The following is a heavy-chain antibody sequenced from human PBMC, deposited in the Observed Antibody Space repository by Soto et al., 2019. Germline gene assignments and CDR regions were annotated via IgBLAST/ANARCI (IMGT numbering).Heavy chain of an antibody. Sequence: EVQLVQSGGGLVQPGGSLRLSCAASGFSFSNYWMSWLRQAPGKGLEWVANIKEDGSDKYYVDSVKGRFTISRDNARDSLYLQIDSLRADDMAVYYCARDCFRGKSCLRRGFFDYWGQGILVTFPS. D-gene: IGHD2-15*01. CDR2: IKEDGSDK. CDR1: GFSFSNYW. J-gene: IGHJ4*02. CDR3: ARDCFRGKSCLRRGFFDY. V-gene: IGHV3-7*01.